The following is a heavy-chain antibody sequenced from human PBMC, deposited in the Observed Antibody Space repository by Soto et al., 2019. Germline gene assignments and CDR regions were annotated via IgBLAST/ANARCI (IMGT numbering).Heavy chain of an antibody. V-gene: IGHV1-69*13. CDR1: GGTFSSYA. J-gene: IGHJ6*02. CDR2: IIPIFGTA. CDR3: ARSQGGSTSLDIYYYYYYGMDV. D-gene: IGHD2-2*01. Sequence: ASVKVSCKAPGGTFSSYAISWVRQAPGQGLEWMGGIIPIFGTANYAQKFQGRVTITADESTSTGYMELSSLRSEDTAVYYCARSQGGSTSLDIYYYYYYGMDVWGQGTTVTVSS.